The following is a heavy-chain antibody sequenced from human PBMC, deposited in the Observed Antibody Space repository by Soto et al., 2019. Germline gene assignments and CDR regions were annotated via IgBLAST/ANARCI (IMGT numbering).Heavy chain of an antibody. CDR2: ISNSGGTT. CDR3: AKDLTSTSRTPEL. Sequence: GGSLRLSCAASGFTFSSYAMSWVRQAPGKGLEWVSAISNSGGTTYYADSMKGRFTISRDNSKNTLYLQMDSLRAEDTAIYYCAKDLTSTSRTPELWGQGTLVTVSS. J-gene: IGHJ4*02. CDR1: GFTFSSYA. V-gene: IGHV3-23*01. D-gene: IGHD2-2*01.